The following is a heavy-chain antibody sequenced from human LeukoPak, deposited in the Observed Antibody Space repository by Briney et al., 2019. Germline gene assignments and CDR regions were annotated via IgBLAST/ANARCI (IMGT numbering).Heavy chain of an antibody. Sequence: GGSLRLSCAASGFTFSSYSMNWVRQAPGKGLEWVSSISSSSSYIYYADSVKGRFTISRDNAKNSLYLQMNSLRAEDTAVYYCARDPLSGSTRAFDIWGQGTMVTVSS. CDR2: ISSSSSYI. CDR1: GFTFSSYS. D-gene: IGHD1-26*01. J-gene: IGHJ3*02. V-gene: IGHV3-21*01. CDR3: ARDPLSGSTRAFDI.